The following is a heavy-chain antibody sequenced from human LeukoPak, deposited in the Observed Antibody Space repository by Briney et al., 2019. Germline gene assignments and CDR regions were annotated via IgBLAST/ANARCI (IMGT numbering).Heavy chain of an antibody. CDR2: INPSGGST. D-gene: IGHD2-2*01. Sequence: ASVKVSCKASGYTSTSYYMHWVRQAPGQGLEWMGIINPSGGSTSYAQKFQGRVTMTRDTSTSTVYMELSSLRSEDTAVYYCTRGGYCSSTSCLDFDYWGQGTLVTVSS. CDR3: TRGGYCSSTSCLDFDY. CDR1: GYTSTSYY. J-gene: IGHJ4*02. V-gene: IGHV1-46*01.